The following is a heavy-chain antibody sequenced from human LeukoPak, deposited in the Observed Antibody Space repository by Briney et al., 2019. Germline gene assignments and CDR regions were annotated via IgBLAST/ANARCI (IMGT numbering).Heavy chain of an antibody. CDR2: ISAGGGST. CDR1: GFTFSNYA. Sequence: PGGSLRLSCAASGFTFSNYAMTWVRQAPGKGLEWVSTISAGGGSTYFADFLKGRFSISRDNSKNTLYLQLNSLRAEDTAVYYCAKELSFDIWGQGTMVTVSS. CDR3: AKELSFDI. J-gene: IGHJ3*02. V-gene: IGHV3-23*01.